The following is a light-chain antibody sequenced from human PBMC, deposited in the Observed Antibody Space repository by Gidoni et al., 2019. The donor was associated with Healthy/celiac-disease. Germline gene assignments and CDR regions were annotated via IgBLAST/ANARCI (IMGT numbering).Light chain of an antibody. CDR1: QSVSSSY. J-gene: IGKJ1*01. Sequence: EIVLTQSPGTLFLSPGERATLSCRASQSVSSSYLAWYQQKPGQAPRLLIYGASSRATGIPDRFSGSGSGTDFTLTISRLEPEDFAVYYCQQYGRTFGQXTKVEIK. CDR3: QQYGRT. V-gene: IGKV3-20*01. CDR2: GAS.